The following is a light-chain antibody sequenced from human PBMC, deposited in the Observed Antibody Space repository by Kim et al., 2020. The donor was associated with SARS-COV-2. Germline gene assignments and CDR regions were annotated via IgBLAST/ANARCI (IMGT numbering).Light chain of an antibody. Sequence: DIQMTQSPSSLSASVGDSVTITCQASQDITSYLNWYQQKPGQAPNLLIYGASTLEAGVPSRFSGSGFGTDFTFTINSLQPEDFATYFCQQYDNLPLTFGGGTKLEIK. J-gene: IGKJ4*01. CDR2: GAS. CDR1: QDITSY. V-gene: IGKV1-33*01. CDR3: QQYDNLPLT.